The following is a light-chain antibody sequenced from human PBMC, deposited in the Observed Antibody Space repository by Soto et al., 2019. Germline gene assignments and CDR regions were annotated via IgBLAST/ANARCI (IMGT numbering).Light chain of an antibody. V-gene: IGLV1-40*01. CDR2: GNS. CDR1: SSNIGAGYD. J-gene: IGLJ2*01. CDR3: QSYDSSLSGVV. Sequence: QSVLTQPPSVSGATGQRVTISCTGSSSNIGAGYDVHWYQQLPGTAPKPLIYGNSNRPSGVPDRFSGSKSGTSASLDITGLQAEDEAEYYCQSYDSSLSGVVFGGGTKLTVL.